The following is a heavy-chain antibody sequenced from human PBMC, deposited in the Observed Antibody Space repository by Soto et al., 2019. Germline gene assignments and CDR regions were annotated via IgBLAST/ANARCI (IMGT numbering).Heavy chain of an antibody. CDR2: ISGSGGST. D-gene: IGHD6-19*01. J-gene: IGHJ4*02. V-gene: IGHV3-23*01. CDR1: GFTFSTYA. CDR3: AKDPRIGIAVAGVFDY. Sequence: PGGSLRLSCAASGFTFSTYAMSWVRQAPEKGLEWVSAISGSGGSTYYADSVKGWFTISRDNSKNTLYLQMNSLRAEDTAVYYCAKDPRIGIAVAGVFDYWGQGTLVTVSS.